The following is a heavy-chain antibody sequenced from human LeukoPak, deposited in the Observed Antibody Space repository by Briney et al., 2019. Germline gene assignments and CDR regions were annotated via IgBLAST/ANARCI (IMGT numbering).Heavy chain of an antibody. V-gene: IGHV3-7*01. CDR3: ASLLSGSNQINDY. Sequence: PGGSLRLSCAASGFTFSSYWMSWVRQAPGKGLEWVANIKQDGSEKYYVDSVKGRFTISRDNAKNSLYLQMNSLRAEDTAVYYCASLLSGSNQINDYWGQGTLATVSS. D-gene: IGHD1-26*01. CDR2: IKQDGSEK. CDR1: GFTFSSYW. J-gene: IGHJ4*02.